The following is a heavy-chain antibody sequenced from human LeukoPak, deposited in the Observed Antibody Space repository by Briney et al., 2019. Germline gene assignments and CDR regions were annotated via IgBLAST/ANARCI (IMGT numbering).Heavy chain of an antibody. CDR3: AGGGDFDY. CDR1: GFTFSNSA. V-gene: IGHV3-21*01. J-gene: IGHJ4*02. Sequence: GGSLRLSCAASGFTFSNSAMSWVRQAPGKGLEWVSSISRTSEYIHYADSVRGRFAISRDNAKNSVYLQMNSLRAEDTAVYFCAGGGDFDYWGQGILVTVSA. D-gene: IGHD3-16*01. CDR2: ISRTSEYI.